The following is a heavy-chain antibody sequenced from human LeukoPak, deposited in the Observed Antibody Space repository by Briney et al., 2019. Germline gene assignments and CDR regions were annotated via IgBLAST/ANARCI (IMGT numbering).Heavy chain of an antibody. J-gene: IGHJ6*02. V-gene: IGHV3-30*18. CDR2: LSYDESNE. CDR3: AKDHYGDFFRGMDV. CDR1: GFTFSGYS. Sequence: GGSLRLSCAASGFTFSGYSLTWVRQAPGKGLEWVAVLSYDESNEYYADSVKGRFTNSRDNSKNTVYLQMNSVRAEDTAVYYCAKDHYGDFFRGMDVWGQGTTVTVSS. D-gene: IGHD4-17*01.